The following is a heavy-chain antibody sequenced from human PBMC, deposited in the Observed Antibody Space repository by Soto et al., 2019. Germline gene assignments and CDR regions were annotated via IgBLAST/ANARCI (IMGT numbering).Heavy chain of an antibody. V-gene: IGHV3-72*01. Sequence: EVQLVESGGGLVQPGGSLRLSCAASGFTFSDHYMDWVRQAPGKGLEWVGRTRIKANSFTTEYAASVKGRFTVSRDDSXXSLYLQMNSLKAEDTAVYYCARVAGTNWYSTYLDYCGQGTLVTVSS. CDR2: TRIKANSFTT. CDR3: ARVAGTNWYSTYLDY. J-gene: IGHJ4*02. D-gene: IGHD6-13*01. CDR1: GFTFSDHY.